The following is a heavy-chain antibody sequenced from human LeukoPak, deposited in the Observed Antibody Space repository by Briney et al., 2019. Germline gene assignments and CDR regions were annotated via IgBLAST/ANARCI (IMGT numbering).Heavy chain of an antibody. CDR3: ARDLMGWDLHYFDY. CDR2: ISSSSSYI. V-gene: IGHV3-21*01. Sequence: GGSLRLSCAASGFTVISNYMSWVRQAPGKGLEWVSSISSSSSYIYYADSVKGRFTISRDNAKNSLYLQMHSLRAEDTAVYYCARDLMGWDLHYFDYWGQGTLVTVSS. CDR1: GFTVISNY. D-gene: IGHD1-26*01. J-gene: IGHJ4*02.